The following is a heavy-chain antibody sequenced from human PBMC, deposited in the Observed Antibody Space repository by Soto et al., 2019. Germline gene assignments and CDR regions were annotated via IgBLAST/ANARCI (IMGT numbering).Heavy chain of an antibody. Sequence: QLQLVESGGGAVQPGRSLRLSCAASGFTFGSYGMHWVRXAXGKGLEWVAVISNDGTNKYYEDCVKGRFTISRDNSKXXXXXXXXXXXXXXXXXXXXXXXXHDTPMDFILAYWGQGTLVTVTS. J-gene: IGHJ4*02. D-gene: IGHD5-18*01. CDR1: GFTFGSYG. CDR2: ISNDGTNK. CDR3: XXXXHDTPMDFILAY. V-gene: IGHV3-30*03.